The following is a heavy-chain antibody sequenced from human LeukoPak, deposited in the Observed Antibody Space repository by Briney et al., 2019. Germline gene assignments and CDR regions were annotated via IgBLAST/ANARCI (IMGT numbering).Heavy chain of an antibody. Sequence: SETLSLTCAVYGGSFSGYYWSWIRQPPGKGLEWIGEINHSGSTNYNPSLKSRVTISVDTSKNQFSLKLSSVTAADTAVYYCARGRIVVVPAAIFWVSRRNNWFDPWGQGTLVTVSS. D-gene: IGHD2-2*02. V-gene: IGHV4-34*01. CDR3: ARGRIVVVPAAIFWVSRRNNWFDP. J-gene: IGHJ5*02. CDR2: INHSGST. CDR1: GGSFSGYY.